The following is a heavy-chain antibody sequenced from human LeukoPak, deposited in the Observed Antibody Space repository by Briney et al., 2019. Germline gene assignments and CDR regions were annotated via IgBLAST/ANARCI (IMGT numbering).Heavy chain of an antibody. CDR1: GGSFSGYY. V-gene: IGHV4-34*01. CDR2: INHSGST. Sequence: SETLSLTCAVYGGSFSGYYWSWIRQPPGKGLEWIGEINHSGSTNYNPSLKSRVTISVDTSKNQFSLKLSSMTAADTAVYYCARGLGGFDPWGQGTLVTVSS. D-gene: IGHD3-16*01. J-gene: IGHJ5*02. CDR3: ARGLGGFDP.